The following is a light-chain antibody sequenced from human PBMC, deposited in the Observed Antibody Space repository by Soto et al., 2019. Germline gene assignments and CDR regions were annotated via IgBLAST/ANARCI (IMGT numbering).Light chain of an antibody. CDR2: LAS. J-gene: IGKJ2*01. V-gene: IGKV1-39*01. CDR3: QQSYSPPYI. Sequence: DIQMTQSPSSLSASIGDRVTISCRASQNVATYLNWYQQKPGKAPKLLIYLASTLQSGVPSRFSGSGSGTDFTLTISSLQPEDVEAYFCQQSYSPPYIFGRGTKLEIK. CDR1: QNVATY.